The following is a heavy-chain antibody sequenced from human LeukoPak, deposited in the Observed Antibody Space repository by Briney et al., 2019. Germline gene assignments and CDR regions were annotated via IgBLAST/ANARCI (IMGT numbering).Heavy chain of an antibody. CDR1: EFTFSSYA. CDR2: ISYDGSNE. D-gene: IGHD5-12*01. V-gene: IGHV3-30*04. J-gene: IGHJ4*02. Sequence: PGRSLRLSCAASEFTFSSYAMHWVRQAPGKGLGWVAVISYDGSNEYYADSVKGRFTISRDNSRNTLYLQMNSLRADDTAIYYCAREIVAAIGFDYWGQGTLVTVSS. CDR3: AREIVAAIGFDY.